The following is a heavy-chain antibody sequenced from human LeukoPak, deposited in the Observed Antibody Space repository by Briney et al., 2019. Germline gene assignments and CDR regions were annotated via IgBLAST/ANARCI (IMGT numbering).Heavy chain of an antibody. D-gene: IGHD3-3*01. CDR2: IYYSGST. CDR3: VRQSGYYTPFDY. CDR1: GGSISSYY. J-gene: IGHJ4*02. V-gene: IGHV4-59*01. Sequence: SETLSLTCTVSGGSISSYYWSWIRQPPGKGLEWIGYIYYSGSTNYNPSLKSRVTISVDTSKNQFSLKLSSVTAADTAVYYCVRQSGYYTPFDYWGQGTLVTVSS.